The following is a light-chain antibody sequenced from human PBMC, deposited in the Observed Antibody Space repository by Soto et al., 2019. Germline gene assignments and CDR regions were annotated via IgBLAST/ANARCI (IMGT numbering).Light chain of an antibody. CDR1: ASNIGSNP. V-gene: IGLV1-44*01. CDR3: AAWDVSLNVVV. CDR2: SSS. J-gene: IGLJ2*01. Sequence: QSVVTQPPLASGTPGQSVTISCSGSASNIGSNPVNWYQQLPGTAPKLLIYSSSHRPSGVPDRISVSKSGTSASLAISGLQSGDEADYFCAAWDVSLNVVVFGGGTKLTVL.